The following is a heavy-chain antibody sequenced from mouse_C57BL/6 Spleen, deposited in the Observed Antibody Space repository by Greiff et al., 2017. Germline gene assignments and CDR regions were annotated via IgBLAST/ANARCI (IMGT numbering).Heavy chain of an antibody. CDR1: GYTFTSYW. D-gene: IGHD1-1*01. Sequence: QVQLQQPGAELVMPGASVKLSCKASGYTFTSYWMHWVKQRPGQGLEWIGEIDPSDSYTNYNQKFKGKSTLTVDNSSSTAYMQLSSLTSEDSAVXYCARGDYYGSSLDNWGQGTTLTVSS. J-gene: IGHJ2*01. CDR3: ARGDYYGSSLDN. CDR2: IDPSDSYT. V-gene: IGHV1-69*01.